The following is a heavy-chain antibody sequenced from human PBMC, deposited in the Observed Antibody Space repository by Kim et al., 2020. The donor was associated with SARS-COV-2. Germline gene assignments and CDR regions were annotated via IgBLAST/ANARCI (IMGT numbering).Heavy chain of an antibody. V-gene: IGHV4-59*01. Sequence: GVTNKTPSIKRRVTISVDTSKNQFSLKLCSVTAAETAVYYCASARGWFGYWGQGTLVTVSS. D-gene: IGHD6-19*01. J-gene: IGHJ4*02. CDR2: GVT. CDR3: ASARGWFGY.